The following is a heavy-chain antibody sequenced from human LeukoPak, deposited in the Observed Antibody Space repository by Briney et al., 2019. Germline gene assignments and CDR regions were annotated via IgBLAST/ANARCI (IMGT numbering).Heavy chain of an antibody. Sequence: GGSLRLSCAASGFTFSSYWMSWVRQAPGKGLEWVANIKQDGSEKYYVDSVKGRFTISRDNAKNSLYLQMNSLRAEDTAVYYCARDQTDYDFWSGHYYMDVWGKGTTVTVSS. D-gene: IGHD3-3*01. CDR3: ARDQTDYDFWSGHYYMDV. CDR1: GFTFSSYW. J-gene: IGHJ6*03. V-gene: IGHV3-7*01. CDR2: IKQDGSEK.